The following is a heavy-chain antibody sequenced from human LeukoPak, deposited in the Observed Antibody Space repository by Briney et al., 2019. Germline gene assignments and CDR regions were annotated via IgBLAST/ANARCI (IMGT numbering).Heavy chain of an antibody. CDR1: GFTFSTYG. CDR2: IWFDGSNK. D-gene: IGHD3-16*01. CDR3: ARAVGPFDY. V-gene: IGHV3-33*01. Sequence: GRSLRLSCAASGFTFSTYGMHWVRQAPGKGLEWVAVIWFDGSNKYYADSVKGRFTISRDNPKDTLYLQMNSLRAEDTAVYYCARAVGPFDYWGQGTVVTVSS. J-gene: IGHJ4*02.